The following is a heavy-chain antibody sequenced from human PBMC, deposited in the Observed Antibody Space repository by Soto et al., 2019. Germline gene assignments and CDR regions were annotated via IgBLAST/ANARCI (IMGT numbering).Heavy chain of an antibody. CDR2: ISGSGGST. J-gene: IGHJ6*03. CDR1: GFTFSSYA. CDR3: ARDIAARGIYYYYYYMDV. D-gene: IGHD6-6*01. Sequence: PGGSLRLSCAASGFTFSSYAMSWVRQAPGKGLEWVSAISGSGGSTYYADSVKGRFTISRDNSKNTLYLQMNSLRSDDTAVYYCARDIAARGIYYYYYYMDVWGKGTTVTVSS. V-gene: IGHV3-23*01.